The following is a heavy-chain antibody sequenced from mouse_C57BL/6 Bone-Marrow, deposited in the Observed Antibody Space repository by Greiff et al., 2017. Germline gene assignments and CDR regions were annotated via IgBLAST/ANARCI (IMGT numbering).Heavy chain of an antibody. D-gene: IGHD1-1*02. V-gene: IGHV2-2*01. J-gene: IGHJ1*03. CDR1: GFSLTSYG. CDR2: IWSGGST. Sequence: VKLVESGPGLVQPSQSLSITCTVSGFSLTSYGVHWVRQSPGKGLEWLGVIWSGGSTDYNAAFISRLSISKDNSKSQVFFKMNSLQADDTAIYYCARHGVYWYFDVWGTGTTVTVSS. CDR3: ARHGVYWYFDV.